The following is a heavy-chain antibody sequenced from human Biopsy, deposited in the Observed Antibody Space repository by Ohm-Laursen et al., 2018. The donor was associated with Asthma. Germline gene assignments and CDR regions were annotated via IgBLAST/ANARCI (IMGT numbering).Heavy chain of an antibody. Sequence: GTLSLTWAVYGGPFSGHYWNWIRQPPGKGLEWIGEIIHSGNSNYNRSLKSRVTMSVDTPKNQFSLKLSSVTAADTAVYYCARGGYCSGGNCYLRRPSHPVSYFDLWGRGTLVTVSS. J-gene: IGHJ2*01. CDR1: GGPFSGHY. CDR3: ARGGYCSGGNCYLRRPSHPVSYFDL. D-gene: IGHD2-15*01. V-gene: IGHV4-34*01. CDR2: IIHSGNS.